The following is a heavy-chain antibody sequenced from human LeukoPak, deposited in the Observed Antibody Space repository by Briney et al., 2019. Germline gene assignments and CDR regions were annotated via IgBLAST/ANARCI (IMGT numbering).Heavy chain of an antibody. CDR2: ISGSGGAT. J-gene: IGHJ4*02. Sequence: SGGSLRLSCAASGFTFSSYAMSWVRQAPGEGLEWVSTISGSGGATYYVDSVKGRFTISRDNSKNTLYLQMNSLRGEDTAVYYCAKERAHIAVAGTSYFDYWGQGTLVTGSS. CDR1: GFTFSSYA. V-gene: IGHV3-23*01. D-gene: IGHD6-19*01. CDR3: AKERAHIAVAGTSYFDY.